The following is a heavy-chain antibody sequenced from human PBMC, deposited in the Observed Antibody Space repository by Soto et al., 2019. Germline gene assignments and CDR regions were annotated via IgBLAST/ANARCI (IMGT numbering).Heavy chain of an antibody. V-gene: IGHV4-4*02. D-gene: IGHD4-17*01. J-gene: IGHJ4*02. CDR3: AGYGDSPNFDY. Sequence: SETLSLTCAVSGGSISSSNWWSWGRQPPGKGLEWIGEIYHSGSTNYNPSLKSRVTISVDKSKNQFSLKLSSVTAADTAVYYCAGYGDSPNFDYWGQGTLVTVSS. CDR2: IYHSGST. CDR1: GGSISSSNW.